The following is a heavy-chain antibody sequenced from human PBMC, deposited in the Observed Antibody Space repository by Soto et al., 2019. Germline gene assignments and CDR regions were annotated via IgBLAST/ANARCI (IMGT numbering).Heavy chain of an antibody. CDR2: ISSSSSYL. V-gene: IGHV3-21*01. CDR3: ARYDYSNLDY. J-gene: IGHJ4*02. CDR1: GFIFSSYS. Sequence: EVQLVESGGGLVKPGGSLRLSCAASGFIFSSYSMNWVRQAPGKGLEWVSSISSSSSYLYYADSVKGRFTISRDNAKNSLYLQMNSLRAEDTAVYYCARYDYSNLDYWGQGTLVTVSS. D-gene: IGHD4-4*01.